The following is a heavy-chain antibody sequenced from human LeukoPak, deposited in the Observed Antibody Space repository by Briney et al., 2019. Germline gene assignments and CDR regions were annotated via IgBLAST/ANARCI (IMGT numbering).Heavy chain of an antibody. CDR2: IFPGDSDT. CDR1: CNSITTYW. D-gene: IGHD3-16*01. J-gene: IGHJ3*02. V-gene: IGHV5-51*01. Sequence: GESLEIFCKASCNSITTYWIGLVPPESGEGVGWGGRIFPGDSDTKYSPSFQGQVTISADKSISTAYLQWSSLKASDTAMYYCATYFAGAETFDIWGQGTMVTVSS. CDR3: ATYFAGAETFDI.